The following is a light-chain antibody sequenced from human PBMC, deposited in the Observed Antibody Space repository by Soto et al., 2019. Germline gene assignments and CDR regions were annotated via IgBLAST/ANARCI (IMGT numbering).Light chain of an antibody. Sequence: EIVMTQSPATLSVSPGEGATISCRASQSISNHLAWFQQKPGQAPRLLITGASTRVTGIPARFSGSGSGTEFTLSISSLQSEDFAVYYCQQYHGWPWTFGQGTKVEIK. CDR1: QSISNH. CDR3: QQYHGWPWT. CDR2: GAS. V-gene: IGKV3-15*01. J-gene: IGKJ1*01.